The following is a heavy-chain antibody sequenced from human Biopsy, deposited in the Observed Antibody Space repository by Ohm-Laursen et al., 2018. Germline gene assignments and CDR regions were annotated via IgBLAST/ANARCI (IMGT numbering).Heavy chain of an antibody. J-gene: IGHJ6*02. V-gene: IGHV3-30*18. CDR1: GFTFRTYG. D-gene: IGHD5/OR15-5a*01. CDR3: AKDLSVYYYYGIDV. Sequence: SLRLSCVASGFTFRTYGMHWVRLAPGKGLEWVAVISYDQITKHYADSVRGRFTISRDNSKNTLYLQVNSLRAEDTAVYYCAKDLSVYYYYGIDVWGQGTTVTVSS. CDR2: ISYDQITK.